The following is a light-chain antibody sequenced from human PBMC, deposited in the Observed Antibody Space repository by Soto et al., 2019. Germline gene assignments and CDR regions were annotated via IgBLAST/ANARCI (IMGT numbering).Light chain of an antibody. Sequence: EIVLTQSPGTLSLSPGERATLSCRASQIVTNNYLAWYQQKPGQAPRFVIYAASSRATGIPDRFIGSGSGTDFTLTISRLEPEDFAVYYCQQYVSSPITFGQGTRLEIK. CDR3: QQYVSSPIT. CDR1: QIVTNNY. J-gene: IGKJ5*01. CDR2: AAS. V-gene: IGKV3-20*01.